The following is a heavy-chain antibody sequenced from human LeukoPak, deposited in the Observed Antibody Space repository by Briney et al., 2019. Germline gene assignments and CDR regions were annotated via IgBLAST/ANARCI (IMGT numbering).Heavy chain of an antibody. D-gene: IGHD3-10*01. J-gene: IGHJ4*02. V-gene: IGHV1-2*02. CDR1: GYTFTGYY. Sequence: GASVKVSCKASGYTFTGYYMHWVRQAPGQGLEWMGWINPNSGGTNYAQKFQGRVTMTRDTSISTAYMELSRLRSDDTAVYYCARVGILWFGELPRFDHWGQGTLVTVSS. CDR3: ARVGILWFGELPRFDH. CDR2: INPNSGGT.